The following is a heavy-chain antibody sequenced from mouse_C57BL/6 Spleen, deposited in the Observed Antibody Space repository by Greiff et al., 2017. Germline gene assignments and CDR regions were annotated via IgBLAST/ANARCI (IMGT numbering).Heavy chain of an antibody. D-gene: IGHD4-1*02. V-gene: IGHV5-17*01. Sequence: DVQLQESGGGLVKPGGSLKLSCAASGFTFSDYGMHWVRQAPEKGLEGVAYISSGSSTIYYADTVKGRFTISRDNAKNTLFLQMTSLRSEDTAMYYCARQLRSYWYFDVWGTGTTVTVSS. CDR1: GFTFSDYG. J-gene: IGHJ1*03. CDR3: ARQLRSYWYFDV. CDR2: ISSGSSTI.